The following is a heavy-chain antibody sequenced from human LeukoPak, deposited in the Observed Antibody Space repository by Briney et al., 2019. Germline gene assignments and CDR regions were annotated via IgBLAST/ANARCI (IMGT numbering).Heavy chain of an antibody. J-gene: IGHJ6*04. CDR1: GFTFSSYW. Sequence: PGGSLRLSCAASGFTFSSYWMSWVRQAPGKGLEWVANINQNGGEKYYVDSVKGRFTISRDNAKNSLYLQINSLRAEDTAVYYCAELGITMIGGVWGKGTTVTISS. CDR2: INQNGGEK. CDR3: AELGITMIGGV. V-gene: IGHV3-7*01. D-gene: IGHD3-10*02.